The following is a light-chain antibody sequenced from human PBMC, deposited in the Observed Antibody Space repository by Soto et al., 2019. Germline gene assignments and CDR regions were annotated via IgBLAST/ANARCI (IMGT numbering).Light chain of an antibody. V-gene: IGKV1-13*02. CDR3: QQFNSYPRT. Sequence: AIHLTQSPSSLSTSVGDRVTITCRASQGISSALAWYQQKPGDPPKLLIYDASNLQSGVPSRFSGSGSGTDFTLTISSLQPEDFATYYCQQFNSYPRTFGQGTKLEIK. CDR2: DAS. CDR1: QGISSA. J-gene: IGKJ2*02.